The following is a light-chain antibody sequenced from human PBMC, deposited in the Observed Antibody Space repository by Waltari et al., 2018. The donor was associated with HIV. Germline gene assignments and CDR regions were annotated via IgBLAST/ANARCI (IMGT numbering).Light chain of an antibody. CDR2: DNN. J-gene: IGLJ3*02. Sequence: QSVLTQPPSVSAAPGQKDTLSCSGSTSNFGNDFVSWYQHLPGAAPKLLIYDNNRRPSGSSDRCSGSKADTSATLSITGLQTGDEAHYYCGTWDTRLNGGVFGGGTKLTVL. V-gene: IGLV1-51*01. CDR1: TSNFGNDF. CDR3: GTWDTRLNGGV.